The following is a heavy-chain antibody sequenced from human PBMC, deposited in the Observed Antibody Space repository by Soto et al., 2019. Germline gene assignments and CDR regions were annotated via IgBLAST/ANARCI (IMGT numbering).Heavy chain of an antibody. CDR1: GFTFSSYG. V-gene: IGHV3-30*18. CDR3: AKGDPYLWFGELISWFDP. CDR2: ISYDGSNK. D-gene: IGHD3-10*01. J-gene: IGHJ5*02. Sequence: GGSLRLSCAASGFTFSSYGMHWVRQAPGKGLEWVAVISYDGSNKYYADSVKGRFTISRDNSKNTLYLQMNSLRAEDTAVYYCAKGDPYLWFGELISWFDPWGQGTLVTVSS.